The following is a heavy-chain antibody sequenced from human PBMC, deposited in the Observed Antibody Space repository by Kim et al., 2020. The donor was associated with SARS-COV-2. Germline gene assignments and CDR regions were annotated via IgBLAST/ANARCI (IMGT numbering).Heavy chain of an antibody. J-gene: IGHJ4*02. D-gene: IGHD5-12*01. CDR3: AEGDSGYYAY. CDR1: GFTFSRYW. V-gene: IGHV3-74*01. CDR2: IKSDGSYM. Sequence: GGSLRLSCAASGFTFSRYWMHWVRQAPGKGLVWVSRIKSDGSYMNYVDSVEGRFTISRDNAKNTLYLQMNSLRAEDTGVYYCAEGDSGYYAYWGQGTLGTVSS.